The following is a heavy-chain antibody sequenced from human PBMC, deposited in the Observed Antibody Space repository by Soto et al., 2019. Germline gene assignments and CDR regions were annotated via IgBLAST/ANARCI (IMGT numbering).Heavy chain of an antibody. J-gene: IGHJ5*02. D-gene: IGHD3-22*01. CDR1: GGSISSYY. Sequence: SETLSLTCTVSGGSISSYYWSWIRQPPGKGLELIGYIYYSGSTNYNPSLKSRVTISVDTSKNQFSLKLSSVTAADTAVYYCARDFFDSSDYTTNWFDPWGQGTLVTVSS. CDR3: ARDFFDSSDYTTNWFDP. V-gene: IGHV4-59*08. CDR2: IYYSGST.